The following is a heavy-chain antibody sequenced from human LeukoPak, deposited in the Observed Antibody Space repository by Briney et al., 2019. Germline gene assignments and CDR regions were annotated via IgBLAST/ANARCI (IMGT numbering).Heavy chain of an antibody. CDR3: VKSAGKDGYRDVFDI. CDR1: GFPFRSYA. CDR2: ISGSGDST. J-gene: IGHJ3*02. V-gene: IGHV3-23*01. D-gene: IGHD5-24*01. Sequence: GGSLTLSCAASGFPFRSYAMNWVRQAPGKGLEWVSAISGSGDSTYYADSVKGRFTISRDNSKNTLYLQMNSLRAEDTAVYHCVKSAGKDGYRDVFDIWGQGTVVTVSS.